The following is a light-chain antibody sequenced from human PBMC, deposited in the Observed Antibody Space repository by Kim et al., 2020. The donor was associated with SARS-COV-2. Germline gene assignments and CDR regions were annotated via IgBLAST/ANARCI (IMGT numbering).Light chain of an antibody. CDR2: SNN. CDR3: AAWDDSLNGVV. V-gene: IGLV1-44*01. CDR1: SSNIGSNT. Sequence: ELTQPPSASGTPGQRVTISCSGSSSNIGSNTVHWYQQLPGTAPKLLIYSNNQRPSGVPDLFSGSKSGTSASLAISGLQSEDEADYYCAAWDDSLNGVVFGGGTQLTVL. J-gene: IGLJ2*01.